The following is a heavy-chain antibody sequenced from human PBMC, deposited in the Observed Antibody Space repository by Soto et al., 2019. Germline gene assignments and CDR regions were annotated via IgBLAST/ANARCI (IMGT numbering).Heavy chain of an antibody. CDR3: AMVDVYVTPSPQDV. D-gene: IGHD3-16*01. J-gene: IGHJ6*02. CDR2: INTYNGNT. CDR1: GYTFTSYG. Sequence: QVQLVQSGAEVKNPGASVKVSCKTFGYTFTSYGIVWARQAPGQGLEWMGWINTYNGNTNYAQNLQGRVTLTTDTSTSTAYMELRSLRSNDTAIYYCAMVDVYVTPSPQDVWGQGTTVTVSS. V-gene: IGHV1-18*01.